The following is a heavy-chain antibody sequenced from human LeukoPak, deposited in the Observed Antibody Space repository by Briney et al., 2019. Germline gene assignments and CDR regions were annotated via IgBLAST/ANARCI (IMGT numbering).Heavy chain of an antibody. Sequence: GGSLRLSCAASGFTFSSYEMNWVRQAPGKGLEWVSYISSSGSTIYYADSVKGRFTISRDNARNSLYLQMNSLRAEDTAVYYCARVERIAAAYDYWGQGTLVTVSS. J-gene: IGHJ4*02. CDR2: ISSSGSTI. CDR3: ARVERIAAAYDY. V-gene: IGHV3-48*03. CDR1: GFTFSSYE. D-gene: IGHD6-13*01.